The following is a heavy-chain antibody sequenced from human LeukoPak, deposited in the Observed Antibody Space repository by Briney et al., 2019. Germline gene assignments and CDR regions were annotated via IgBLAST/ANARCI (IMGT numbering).Heavy chain of an antibody. CDR3: AGQMATDDAFDI. Sequence: ASVKVSCKASGYTFTGYYMHWVRQAPGQGLEWMGIINPSGGSTSYAQKFQGRVTMTRDTSTSTVYMELSSLRSEDTAVYYCAGQMATDDAFDIWGQGTMVTVSS. J-gene: IGHJ3*02. D-gene: IGHD5-24*01. V-gene: IGHV1-46*01. CDR1: GYTFTGYY. CDR2: INPSGGST.